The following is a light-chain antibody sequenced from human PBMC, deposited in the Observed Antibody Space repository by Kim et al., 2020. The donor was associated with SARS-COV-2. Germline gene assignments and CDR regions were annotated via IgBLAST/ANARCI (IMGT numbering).Light chain of an antibody. J-gene: IGKJ5*01. V-gene: IGKV3-15*01. CDR3: QQYNNWPPIT. CDR2: GSS. Sequence: CPGERATLSCRASQSVSRNLAWYQQKPGQAPRLVIYGSSTRATGIPARFSGSRSGTEFTLTISSLQSEDFAVYYCQQYNNWPPITFGQGTRLEIK. CDR1: QSVSRN.